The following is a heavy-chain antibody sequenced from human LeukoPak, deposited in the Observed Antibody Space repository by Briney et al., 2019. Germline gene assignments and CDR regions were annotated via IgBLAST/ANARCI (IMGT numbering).Heavy chain of an antibody. J-gene: IGHJ4*02. D-gene: IGHD5-24*01. CDR3: AKLLGTATTYDS. CDR2: INPDGSQK. CDR1: GFTFSGNW. V-gene: IGHV3-7*01. Sequence: GGSLTLSCGASGFTFSGNWMSWVRQAPGKGLEWVASINPDGSQKLYVDSEKGRFTISRDNTKSSLYLQMNSLGAEDTAMYYCAKLLGTATTYDSWGQGTRVTVSS.